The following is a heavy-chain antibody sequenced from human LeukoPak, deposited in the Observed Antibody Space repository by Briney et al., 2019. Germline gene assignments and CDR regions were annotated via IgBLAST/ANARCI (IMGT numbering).Heavy chain of an antibody. CDR3: ARDGDAKSSSWTQKGVYYYGMDV. Sequence: SVTVSCTASGGTFSSYAISWVRQAPGRGLEWMGGIIPIFGTANYAQKFQGRVTITADESTSTAYMELSSLRSEDTAVYYCARDGDAKSSSWTQKGVYYYGMDVWGQGTTVTVSS. CDR2: IIPIFGTA. J-gene: IGHJ6*02. CDR1: GGTFSSYA. V-gene: IGHV1-69*13. D-gene: IGHD6-13*01.